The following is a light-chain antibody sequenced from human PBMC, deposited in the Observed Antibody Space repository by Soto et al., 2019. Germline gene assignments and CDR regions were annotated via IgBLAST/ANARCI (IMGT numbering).Light chain of an antibody. Sequence: DIQMTQSPSTLSASVGDSVTITCRASQSISPWLAWYQQKPGKAPTLLIYKASSLEGGVPSRLSGSGSGTDVNITISSLQPVDFATYYCQQYNTCPLSFGGGTTVEIK. J-gene: IGKJ4*01. CDR3: QQYNTCPLS. V-gene: IGKV1-5*03. CDR1: QSISPW. CDR2: KAS.